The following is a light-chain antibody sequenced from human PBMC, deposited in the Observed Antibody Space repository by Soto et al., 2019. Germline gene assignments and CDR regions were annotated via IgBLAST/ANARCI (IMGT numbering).Light chain of an antibody. CDR2: DAS. J-gene: IGKJ1*01. CDR3: HQRSSWPRGT. V-gene: IGKV3D-20*02. CDR1: QNVARNY. Sequence: ENVLPQSPGTLSLSPGERSPLSGRARQNVARNYLAWLQQRPGQAPRLLIYDASTRATGIPDRFSGSGSGTDFTLTISSLEPEDLAVYYCHQRSSWPRGTFGQGTKVDIK.